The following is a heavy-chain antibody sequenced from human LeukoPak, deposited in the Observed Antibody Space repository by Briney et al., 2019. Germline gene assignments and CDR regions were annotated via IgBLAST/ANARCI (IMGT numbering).Heavy chain of an antibody. Sequence: SVKVSCKTSGGTFSSYAISWVRQAPGQGLEWMGGIIPIFGTANYAQKFQGRVTITADGSTSTAYMELSSLRSEDTAVYYCARGRGRATIFGLDYWGQGTLVTVSS. D-gene: IGHD5-24*01. CDR2: IIPIFGTA. CDR1: GGTFSSYA. J-gene: IGHJ4*02. V-gene: IGHV1-69*01. CDR3: ARGRGRATIFGLDY.